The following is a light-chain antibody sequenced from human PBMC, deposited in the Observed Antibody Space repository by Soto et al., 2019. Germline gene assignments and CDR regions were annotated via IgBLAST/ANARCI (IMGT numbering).Light chain of an antibody. CDR1: QSVSSY. CDR2: DAS. Sequence: EIVLTQSPATLSLSPGERATLSCRASQSVSSYLAWYQQKHGQAPRLLIYDASNRATGIPARFSASGSGTDFTLTSNSLETEDSAVYYCQQRGNWITFGPGTRLEIK. J-gene: IGKJ5*01. V-gene: IGKV3-11*01. CDR3: QQRGNWIT.